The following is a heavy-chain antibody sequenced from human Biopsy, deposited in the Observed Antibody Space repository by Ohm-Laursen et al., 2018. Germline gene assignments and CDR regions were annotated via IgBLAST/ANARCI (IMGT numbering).Heavy chain of an antibody. Sequence: ASVTASCQASGYTFTNYGISWVRQAPGQGLEWMGWMNPDSGNTGYAQNFQGRVTMTRNTSISTAYMELSSLKSEDTAVYFCARADPPLFYYGSGSSNWFDPWGQGTLVTVSS. CDR3: ARADPPLFYYGSGSSNWFDP. J-gene: IGHJ5*02. D-gene: IGHD3-10*01. CDR2: MNPDSGNT. CDR1: GYTFTNYG. V-gene: IGHV1-8*02.